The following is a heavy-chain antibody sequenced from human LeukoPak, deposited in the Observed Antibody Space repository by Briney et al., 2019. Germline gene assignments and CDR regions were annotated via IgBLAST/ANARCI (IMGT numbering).Heavy chain of an antibody. V-gene: IGHV3-23*01. CDR1: GFTFSSYA. CDR2: ISGSGGST. D-gene: IGHD2-2*01. J-gene: IGHJ4*02. Sequence: PGGSLRLSCAASGFTFSSYAMSWVRQAPGKGLEWVSAISGSGGSTYYADSVKGRFTISRDNSKNTLYLQTNSLRAEDTAVYYCAKTQLVVPAAINYFDYWGQGTLVTVSS. CDR3: AKTQLVVPAAINYFDY.